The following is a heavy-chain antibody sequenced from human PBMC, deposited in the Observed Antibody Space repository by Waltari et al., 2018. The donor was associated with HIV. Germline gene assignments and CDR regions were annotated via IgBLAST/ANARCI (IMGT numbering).Heavy chain of an antibody. CDR3: ARGSVDTAMLLDS. CDR1: GDSMKTHY. Sequence: VQLRESGPRLVKPSETLSLVCNVSGDSMKTHYWNWIRQSPEKGLEWIGYFYYSGSTNYNSGSTTYNPSCQSRVTISVARSKNQVSLRLTSVTAADTGVYYCARGSVDTAMLLDSWGQGTLVRVSS. D-gene: IGHD5-18*01. J-gene: IGHJ4*02. V-gene: IGHV4-59*11. CDR2: FYYSGST.